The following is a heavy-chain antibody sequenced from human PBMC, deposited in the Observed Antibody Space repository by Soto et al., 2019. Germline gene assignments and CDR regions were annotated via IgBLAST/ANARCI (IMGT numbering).Heavy chain of an antibody. J-gene: IGHJ4*02. CDR1: GFTVSNNY. CDR3: ARDGGSSGVVY. D-gene: IGHD6-19*01. V-gene: IGHV3-53*01. CDR2: IYSGGTT. Sequence: EVQLVESGGGLIQPGGSLRLSCAASGFTVSNNYKSWVRQATVKGLEWVSVIYSGGTTYYSDSVKGRFTISRDNSKNTLYLQMNSLRAEDTAVSYCARDGGSSGVVYCGQGTLVTVSS.